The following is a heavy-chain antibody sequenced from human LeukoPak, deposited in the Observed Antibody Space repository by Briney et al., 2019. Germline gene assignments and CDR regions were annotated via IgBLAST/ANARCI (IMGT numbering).Heavy chain of an antibody. CDR1: GFTFSRYW. Sequence: GGSLRLSCAASGFTFSRYWMHWVRQAPGKGLVWVSRINSDGSSTNYADSVKGRFTISRDNAKNTVYLQMNSLRAEDTAVYYCVRVFQVAANFDLWGRGTLVTVSS. V-gene: IGHV3-74*01. CDR3: VRVFQVAANFDL. J-gene: IGHJ2*01. CDR2: INSDGSST. D-gene: IGHD2-15*01.